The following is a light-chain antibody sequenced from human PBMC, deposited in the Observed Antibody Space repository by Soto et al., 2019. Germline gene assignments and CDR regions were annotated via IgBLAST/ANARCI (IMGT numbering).Light chain of an antibody. Sequence: IVMTQSPLSLPVTPGEPASISCRSSQSLLHSNGYNYLDWYLQKPGQSPQLLIYLGSNRASGVPGRISGSGSGTDYTLEISRVEAEDVGVYYCMQALQTPPTFGQGTKVEIK. V-gene: IGKV2-28*01. J-gene: IGKJ1*01. CDR2: LGS. CDR3: MQALQTPPT. CDR1: QSLLHSNGYNY.